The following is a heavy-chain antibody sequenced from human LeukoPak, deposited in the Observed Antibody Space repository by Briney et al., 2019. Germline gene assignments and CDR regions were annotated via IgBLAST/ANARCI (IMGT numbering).Heavy chain of an antibody. CDR3: ARNIAGDYDFWSGYSYYFDY. J-gene: IGHJ4*02. CDR2: ISYDGSNK. Sequence: PGRSLRLSCAASGFTFSSYAMHWVRQAPGKGLEWVAVISYDGSNKYYADCVKGRFTISRDNSKNTLYLQLNSLRAEDTAVYYCARNIAGDYDFWSGYSYYFDYWGQGTLVTVSS. V-gene: IGHV3-30*04. CDR1: GFTFSSYA. D-gene: IGHD3-3*01.